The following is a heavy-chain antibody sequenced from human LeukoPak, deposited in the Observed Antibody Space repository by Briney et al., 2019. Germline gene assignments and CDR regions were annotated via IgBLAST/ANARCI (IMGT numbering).Heavy chain of an antibody. J-gene: IGHJ4*02. D-gene: IGHD3-9*01. CDR2: ITGSGGNT. Sequence: GGSLRLSCAASGFTFSNYAMSWVRQAPGKGLEWVSAITGSGGNTYYADSVKGRFSISRDNSKNTVFLQMNSLRAEDTAVYYCAKWGDYDVLTGYYVSDYWGQGTLVTVSS. V-gene: IGHV3-23*01. CDR3: AKWGDYDVLTGYYVSDY. CDR1: GFTFSNYA.